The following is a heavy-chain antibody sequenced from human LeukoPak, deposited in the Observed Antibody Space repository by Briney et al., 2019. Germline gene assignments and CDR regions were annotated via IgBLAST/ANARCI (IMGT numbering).Heavy chain of an antibody. CDR1: GASISSNIYY. V-gene: IGHV4-39*07. D-gene: IGHD6-13*01. CDR3: ARRRSRQLGLALWDWACDY. Sequence: SETLSLTCTVSGASISSNIYYWGWIRQPPGKGLEWIGSFYYSGTTYYNPSLKSRVTISVDTSKNQFSLKLSSVTAADTAVYYCARRRSRQLGLALWDWACDYWGQGTLVTVSS. J-gene: IGHJ4*02. CDR2: FYYSGTT.